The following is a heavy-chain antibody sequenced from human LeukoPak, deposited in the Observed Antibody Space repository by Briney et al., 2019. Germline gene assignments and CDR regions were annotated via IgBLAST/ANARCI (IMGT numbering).Heavy chain of an antibody. D-gene: IGHD5-12*01. CDR3: TRNFMVATDYFDY. CDR2: IRSKAYGGTT. CDR1: GFTFGDYA. V-gene: IGHV3-49*03. J-gene: IGHJ4*02. Sequence: GGSLRLSCTASGFTFGDYAMSWFRQAPGKGLEWVGFIRSKAYGGTTEYAASVKGRFTISRDDSKSIAYLQMTSLKTEDTAVYYCTRNFMVATDYFDYWGQGTLVTVSS.